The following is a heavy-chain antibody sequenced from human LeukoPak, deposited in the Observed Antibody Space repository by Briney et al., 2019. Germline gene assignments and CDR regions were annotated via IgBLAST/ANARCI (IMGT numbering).Heavy chain of an antibody. V-gene: IGHV6-1*01. J-gene: IGHJ4*02. CDR3: ARGSPVEDYFDY. CDR1: GDSVSSNSAA. Sequence: SQTLSLTCAISGDSVSSNSAAWNWIRQPPSRGLEWLGRTYYRSKWYNDYAVSVESRITINPDTSKNQFSLQLNSVTPEDTAVYYCARGSPVEDYFDYWGQGTLVTVSS. CDR2: TYYRSKWYN.